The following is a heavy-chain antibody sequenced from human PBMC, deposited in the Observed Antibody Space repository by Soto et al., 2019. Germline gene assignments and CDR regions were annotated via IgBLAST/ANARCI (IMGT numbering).Heavy chain of an antibody. V-gene: IGHV3-11*01. Sequence: GGSLRLSCAASGFTFSYYYMSWIRQAPGKGLEWVSYISSSGSTIYYADSVKGRFTISRDNAKNSLYLQMNSLRAEDTAVYYCARARITIFGVVIPDYWGQGTLVTVSS. CDR1: GFTFSYYY. J-gene: IGHJ4*02. CDR3: ARARITIFGVVIPDY. CDR2: ISSSGSTI. D-gene: IGHD3-3*01.